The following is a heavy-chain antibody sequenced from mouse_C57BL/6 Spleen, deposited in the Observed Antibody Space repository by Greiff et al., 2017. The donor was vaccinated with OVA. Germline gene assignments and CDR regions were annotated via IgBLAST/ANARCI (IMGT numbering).Heavy chain of an antibody. V-gene: IGHV14-4*01. CDR1: GFNIKDDY. CDR3: TTPIPSLFDD. J-gene: IGHJ2*01. CDR2: IDPENGDT. Sequence: DVQLQESGAELVRPGASVKLSCTASGFNIKDDYMHWVKQRPEQGLEWIGWIDPENGDTEYASKFQGKATITADTSSNTAYLQLSSLTSEDTAVYYCTTPIPSLFDDWGQGTTLTVSS.